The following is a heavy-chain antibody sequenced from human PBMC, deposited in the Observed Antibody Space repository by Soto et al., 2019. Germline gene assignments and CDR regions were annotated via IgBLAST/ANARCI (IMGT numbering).Heavy chain of an antibody. CDR2: ISYDGSNK. V-gene: IGHV3-30*18. Sequence: QVQLVESGGGVVQPGRSLRLSCAASGFTFSSYGMHWVRQAPGKGLEWVAVISYDGSNKYYADSVKGRFTISRDNSKNTLYLQMHSLRVEATAVYYCAKVVRESNYYYYYGMDVWGQGTTVTVSS. D-gene: IGHD6-6*01. CDR1: GFTFSSYG. CDR3: AKVVRESNYYYYYGMDV. J-gene: IGHJ6*02.